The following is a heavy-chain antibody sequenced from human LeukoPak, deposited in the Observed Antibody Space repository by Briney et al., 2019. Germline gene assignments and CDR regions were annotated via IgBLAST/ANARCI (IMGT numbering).Heavy chain of an antibody. Sequence: GGSLRLSCAASGFTFSSYWMHWVRQAPGKGLVWVSRINSDGSSTSYADSVKGRFTISRDNSKNTLYLQMNSLRVEDTAVYYCARSELGRYYYYYMDVWSKGTTVTVSS. J-gene: IGHJ6*03. D-gene: IGHD1-7*01. CDR2: INSDGSST. V-gene: IGHV3-74*01. CDR1: GFTFSSYW. CDR3: ARSELGRYYYYYMDV.